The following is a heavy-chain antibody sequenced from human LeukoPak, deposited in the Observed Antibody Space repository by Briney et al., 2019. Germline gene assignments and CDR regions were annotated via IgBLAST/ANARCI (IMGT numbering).Heavy chain of an antibody. CDR1: GFTFSSYW. Sequence: GGSLRLSCAASGFTFSSYWMSWVRQAPGKGLEWVANIKQDGSEKYYVDSVKGRFTISRDNAKNSLYLQMNSLRAEDTAVYYCARGGYDYAFDIWGQGTMVTVSP. CDR3: ARGGYDYAFDI. V-gene: IGHV3-7*01. D-gene: IGHD5-12*01. J-gene: IGHJ3*02. CDR2: IKQDGSEK.